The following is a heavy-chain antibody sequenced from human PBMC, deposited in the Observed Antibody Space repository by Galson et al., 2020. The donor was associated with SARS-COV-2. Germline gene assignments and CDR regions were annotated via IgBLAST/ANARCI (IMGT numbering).Heavy chain of an antibody. V-gene: IGHV3-23*01. CDR2: ISGSGGST. D-gene: IGHD4-17*01. CDR3: AKDLGGYGDYGGGFDY. CDR1: GFTFSSSA. Sequence: GGSLRLSCPASGFTFSSSAMSWVRQAPGKGLEWVSAISGSGGSTYYADSVKGRFTISRDNSKNTLYLQMNSLRAEDRAVYYCAKDLGGYGDYGGGFDYLGHGALVTVSS. J-gene: IGHJ4*01.